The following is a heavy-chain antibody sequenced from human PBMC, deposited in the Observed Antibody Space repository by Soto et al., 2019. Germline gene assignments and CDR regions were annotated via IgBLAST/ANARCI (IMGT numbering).Heavy chain of an antibody. J-gene: IGHJ4*02. D-gene: IGHD6-19*01. CDR2: MNPNSGNT. Sequence: GASVKVSCKASGYTFTSYDINWVRQATGQGLEWMGWMNPNSGNTGYAQKFQGRVTMTTNTSISTAYMELRSLRSDDTAVYYCASTSSHAYSKGWPFDYWGQGTLVTVSS. CDR1: GYTFTSYD. CDR3: ASTSSHAYSKGWPFDY. V-gene: IGHV1-8*01.